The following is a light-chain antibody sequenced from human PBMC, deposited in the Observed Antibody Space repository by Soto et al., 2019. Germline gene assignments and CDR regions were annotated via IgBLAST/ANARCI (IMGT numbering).Light chain of an antibody. CDR2: GAS. V-gene: IGKV3-15*01. Sequence: IVMTQSPATLSVSPGERATLSCRASQSVSSNLAWYQQKPGQAPRLLTYGASTRATGVPARFSGSGSETEFALTISSLQSEDFTVYFCQQYNTRPQTFGQGTRLEIK. CDR3: QQYNTRPQT. J-gene: IGKJ5*01. CDR1: QSVSSN.